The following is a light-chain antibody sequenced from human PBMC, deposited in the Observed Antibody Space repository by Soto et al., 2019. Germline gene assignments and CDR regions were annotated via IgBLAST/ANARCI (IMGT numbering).Light chain of an antibody. Sequence: AIRIAQSPSSLPASTRARAPIXLRASQGISSYLAWYQQKPGKAPKLLTYDASNLEDGVPSRFSGSGSGTEFTLTISSLQPDDFATYYCQQFNSYSRTFGQGTKVDIK. CDR1: QGISSY. CDR3: QQFNSYSRT. V-gene: IGKV1-8*01. CDR2: DAS. J-gene: IGKJ1*01.